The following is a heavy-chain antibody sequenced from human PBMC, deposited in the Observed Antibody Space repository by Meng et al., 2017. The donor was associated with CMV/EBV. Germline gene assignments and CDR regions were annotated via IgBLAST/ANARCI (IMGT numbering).Heavy chain of an antibody. CDR3: ARVGVRLGPFDY. V-gene: IGHV1-2*02. D-gene: IGHD1-26*01. CDR1: AYTFTCYD. Sequence: QLQLVQSWAEVKQPGASVKFSCTASAYTFTCYDRHWVRHAPGQGLEWMGWINPNSGVTNYAQKFHGRVTTTRDTSISTAYMELSRLRSDDTAVYYCARVGVRLGPFDYWGQGTLVTVSS. J-gene: IGHJ4*02. CDR2: INPNSGVT.